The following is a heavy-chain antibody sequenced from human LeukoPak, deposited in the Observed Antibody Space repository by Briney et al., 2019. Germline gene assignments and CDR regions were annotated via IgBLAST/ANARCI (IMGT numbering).Heavy chain of an antibody. D-gene: IGHD3-9*01. CDR3: ASGDILTGYIRGFGFDP. CDR1: GGTFSSYA. Sequence: SVKVSCKASGGTFSSYAISWVRQAPGQGLEWMGGIIPIFGTANYAQKFQGRVTITTDESTSTAYMELSSLRSEDTAVYYCASGDILTGYIRGFGFDPWGQGTLVTVSS. J-gene: IGHJ5*02. CDR2: IIPIFGTA. V-gene: IGHV1-69*05.